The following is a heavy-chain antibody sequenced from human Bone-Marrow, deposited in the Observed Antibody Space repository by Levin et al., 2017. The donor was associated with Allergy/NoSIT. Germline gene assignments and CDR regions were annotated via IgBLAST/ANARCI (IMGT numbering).Heavy chain of an antibody. Sequence: SQTLSLTCTVSGGSISSYYWSWIRQTTGKGLEWIGRTYISGNTNYNSSLTSRVTMSLDTSRHQVSLNLNFVTAADTAVYYCARDSGGNGYPDYWGQGTLVTVSS. CDR3: ARDSGGNGYPDY. V-gene: IGHV4-4*07. CDR2: TYISGNT. D-gene: IGHD3-22*01. CDR1: GGSISSYY. J-gene: IGHJ4*02.